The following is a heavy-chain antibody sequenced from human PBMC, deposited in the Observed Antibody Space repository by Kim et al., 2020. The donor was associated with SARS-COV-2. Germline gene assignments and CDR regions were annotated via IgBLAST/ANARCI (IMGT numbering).Heavy chain of an antibody. V-gene: IGHV4-39*01. D-gene: IGHD3-9*01. CDR2: TYYSVST. CDR3: ARQLPEYYDILNGYYWFGWFGP. Sequence: SETLSLTCTVSGGSISSSSYYWGWIRQPPGNGLEWIGSTYYSVSTYYNPSLKSRVTISVDTSKNQFSLNLSPVTAVDTALYYCARQLPEYYDILNGYYWFGWFGPWGQGTLVTVSS. CDR1: GGSISSSSYY. J-gene: IGHJ5*02.